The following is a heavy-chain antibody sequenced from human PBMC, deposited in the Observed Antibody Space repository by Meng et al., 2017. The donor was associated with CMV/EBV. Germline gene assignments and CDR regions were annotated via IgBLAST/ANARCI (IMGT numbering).Heavy chain of an antibody. CDR3: AKGIAAAVPNWFDP. Sequence: SLKISCAASGFTFDDYAMHWVRQAPGKGLEWVSGISWNSGSIGYGDSVKGRFTISRDNAKNSLYLQMNSLRAEDTALYYCAKGIAAAVPNWFDPWGQGTLVTVSS. CDR2: ISWNSGSI. D-gene: IGHD6-13*01. J-gene: IGHJ5*02. V-gene: IGHV3-9*01. CDR1: GFTFDDYA.